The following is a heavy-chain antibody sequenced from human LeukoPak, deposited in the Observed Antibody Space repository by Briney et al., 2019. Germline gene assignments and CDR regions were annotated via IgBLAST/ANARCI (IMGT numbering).Heavy chain of an antibody. D-gene: IGHD1-26*01. CDR2: TSYSEGT. CDR3: ATADWESFYFDS. CDR1: GGSISSGGYY. J-gene: IGHJ4*02. Sequence: PSETLSLTCTVSGGSISSGGYYWNWIRQHPGKGLEWIGFTSYSEGTYYNPSLMSRITISVDRSQNQFSLKMRDVTAADTAVYFCATADWESFYFDSWGQGALVAVSS. V-gene: IGHV4-31*03.